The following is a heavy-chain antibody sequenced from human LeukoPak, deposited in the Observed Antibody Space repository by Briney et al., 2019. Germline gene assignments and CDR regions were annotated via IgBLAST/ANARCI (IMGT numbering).Heavy chain of an antibody. Sequence: PGGSLRLSCAASGFTFSSYSMNWVRQAPGKGLEWVSSISSSSSYIYYADSVRGRFTISRDNAENSLYLQMNSLRAEDTAVYYCARDRVGTAMVVVFDYWGQGTLVTVSS. CDR2: ISSSSSYI. CDR1: GFTFSSYS. D-gene: IGHD5-18*01. CDR3: ARDRVGTAMVVVFDY. V-gene: IGHV3-21*01. J-gene: IGHJ4*02.